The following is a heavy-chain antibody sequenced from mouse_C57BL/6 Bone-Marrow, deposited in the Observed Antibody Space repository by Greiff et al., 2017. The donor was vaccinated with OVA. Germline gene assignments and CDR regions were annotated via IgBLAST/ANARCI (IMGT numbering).Heavy chain of an antibody. CDR2: IRSKSSNYST. CDR1: GFTFNTYA. V-gene: IGHV10-3*01. CDR3: VRMVTNAMDY. Sequence: EVQVVESGGGLVQPKGSLKLSCAASGFTFNTYAMHWVRQAPGKGLEWVARIRSKSSNYSTYYAVSVKDRFTISRDDSQSMLYLQMNNLKTEDTAMYYCVRMVTNAMDYWGQGTSVTVSS. D-gene: IGHD2-2*01. J-gene: IGHJ4*01.